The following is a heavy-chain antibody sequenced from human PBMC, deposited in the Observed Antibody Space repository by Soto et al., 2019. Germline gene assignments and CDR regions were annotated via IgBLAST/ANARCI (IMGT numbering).Heavy chain of an antibody. CDR3: ARVASTQLPKFPPWLLYYYYGMDV. CDR2: ISYDGSNK. V-gene: IGHV3-30-3*01. Sequence: QVQLVESGGGVVQPGRSLRLSCAASGFTFSSYAMHWVRQAPGKGLEWVAVISYDGSNKYYADSVKGRFTISRDNSKNTLYLQMNSLRAEDTAVYYCARVASTQLPKFPPWLLYYYYGMDVWGQGTTVTVSS. D-gene: IGHD5-18*01. J-gene: IGHJ6*02. CDR1: GFTFSSYA.